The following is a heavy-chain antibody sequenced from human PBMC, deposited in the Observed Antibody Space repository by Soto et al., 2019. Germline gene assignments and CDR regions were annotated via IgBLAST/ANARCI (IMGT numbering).Heavy chain of an antibody. CDR3: AKEEKVFCTNGVRPNYMSA. CDR1: GFTFDDYA. D-gene: IGHD2-8*01. V-gene: IGHV3-9*01. CDR2: ISWNSGSI. J-gene: IGHJ6*03. Sequence: PGGSLRLSCAASGFTFDDYAMHWVRQAPGKGLDWVSGISWNSGSIGYADSVKGRFTISRDNAKNSLYLQMNSLRAEDTALYYCAKEEKVFCTNGVRPNYMSACGKGTSVPVYS.